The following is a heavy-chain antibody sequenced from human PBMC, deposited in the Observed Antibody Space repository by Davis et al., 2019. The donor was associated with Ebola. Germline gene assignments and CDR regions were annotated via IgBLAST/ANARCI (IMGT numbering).Heavy chain of an antibody. CDR2: IYHSGST. J-gene: IGHJ5*02. CDR1: GYSISSGYY. CDR3: ARGLPIVLAPGASGGDNWFDP. Sequence: PSETLSLTCTVSGYSISSGYYWGWIRQPPGKGLEWIGSIYHSGSTYYNPSLKSRVTISVDPSKNQFSLKLSSVTAADTAVYFCARGLPIVLAPGASGGDNWFDPWGQGTLFTVSS. D-gene: IGHD2-2*01. V-gene: IGHV4-38-2*02.